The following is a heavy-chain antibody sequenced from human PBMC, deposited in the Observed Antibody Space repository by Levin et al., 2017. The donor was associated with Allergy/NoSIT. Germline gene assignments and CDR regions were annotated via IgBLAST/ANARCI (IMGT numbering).Heavy chain of an antibody. D-gene: IGHD3-16*01. V-gene: IGHV6-1*01. CDR3: ARQRGYFDY. CDR1: GDGVSSNSAA. Sequence: SETLSLTCAISGDGVSSNSAAWIWIRQSPSRGLEWLGRTYYRSQWYTDYAVSVKSRITINPDTSKNQFSLQLNSVTPEDTAVYYCARQRGYFDYWGQGTLVTVSS. CDR2: TYYRSQWYT. J-gene: IGHJ4*02.